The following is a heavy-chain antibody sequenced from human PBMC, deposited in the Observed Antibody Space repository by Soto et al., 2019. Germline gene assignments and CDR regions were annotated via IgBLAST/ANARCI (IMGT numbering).Heavy chain of an antibody. D-gene: IGHD2-15*01. CDR1: GGSISSGDYY. CDR2: IYYSGST. Sequence: ASETLSLTCTVSGGSISSGDYYWSWIRQPPGKGLEWIGYIYYSGSTYYNPSLKSRVTISVDTSKNQFSLKLSSVTAADTAVYYCARGPLYCSGGSCYGAVEYYFDYWGQGTLVTVSS. V-gene: IGHV4-30-4*01. CDR3: ARGPLYCSGGSCYGAVEYYFDY. J-gene: IGHJ4*02.